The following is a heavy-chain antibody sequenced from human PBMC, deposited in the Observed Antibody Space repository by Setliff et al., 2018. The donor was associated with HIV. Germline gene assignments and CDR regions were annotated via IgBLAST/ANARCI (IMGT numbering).Heavy chain of an antibody. Sequence: SETLSLTCTVSGGSISNGSYYWSWIRQHPGKGLEWIGNIYYSGNTYYNPSLKSRVTISVDTSKNQFSLKLSSVTAADTAVYYCARGSRGARASKIDSSGYYLVYWGQGTLVTVSS. CDR2: IYYSGNT. D-gene: IGHD3-22*01. V-gene: IGHV4-31*03. CDR3: ARGSRGARASKIDSSGYYLVY. CDR1: GGSISNGSYY. J-gene: IGHJ4*02.